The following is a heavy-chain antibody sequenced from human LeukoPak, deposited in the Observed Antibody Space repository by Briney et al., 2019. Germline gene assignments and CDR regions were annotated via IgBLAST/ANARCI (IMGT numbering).Heavy chain of an antibody. CDR3: AKDINSYGDPLYYFDY. CDR2: ISWNSGSI. CDR1: GFTFDDYA. D-gene: IGHD4-17*01. Sequence: GRSLRLSCAASGFTFDDYAMHWVRQAPGKGLEWVSGISWNSGSIGYADSVKGRFTISRDNAKNSLYLQMNSLRAEDTALYYCAKDINSYGDPLYYFDYWGQGTLVTVSS. V-gene: IGHV3-9*01. J-gene: IGHJ4*02.